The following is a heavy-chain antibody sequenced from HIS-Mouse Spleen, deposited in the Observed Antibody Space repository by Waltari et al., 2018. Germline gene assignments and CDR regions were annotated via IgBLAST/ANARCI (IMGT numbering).Heavy chain of an antibody. V-gene: IGHV4-39*07. CDR2: IYYSGST. D-gene: IGHD4-4*01. CDR3: ARERSNYDAFDI. Sequence: QLQLQESGPGLVKPAETLSLTCTVSGGSISRSSYYGGWLRQPPGKGLEWIGSIYYSGSTYYNPSLKSRVTISVDTSKNQFSLKLSSVTAADTAVYYCARERSNYDAFDIWGQGTMVTVSS. J-gene: IGHJ3*02. CDR1: GGSISRSSYY.